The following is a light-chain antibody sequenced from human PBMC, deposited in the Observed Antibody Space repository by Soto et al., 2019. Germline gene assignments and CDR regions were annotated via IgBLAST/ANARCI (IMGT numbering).Light chain of an antibody. Sequence: IQMTQSPSSLSASVEDRVTITCRASQSISSYLTWYQQKPGQAPKLLIYAASSLQSGVPSRFSGSGSGTDFTLTISSLQPEDFAPYYCQQSYSTPPLTFGQGTRLEN. CDR2: AAS. J-gene: IGKJ5*01. V-gene: IGKV1-39*01. CDR3: QQSYSTPPLT. CDR1: QSISSY.